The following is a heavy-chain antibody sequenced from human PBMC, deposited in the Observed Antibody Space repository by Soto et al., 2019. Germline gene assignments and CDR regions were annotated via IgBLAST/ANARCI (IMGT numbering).Heavy chain of an antibody. D-gene: IGHD2-21*02. CDR1: GLSLSTTGVG. V-gene: IGHV2-5*02. J-gene: IGHJ6*02. CDR2: IYWDDDK. CDR3: VQSRCGGDCLQSYSSHSYYGLDV. Sequence: QITLKESGPPLVNPTQTLTLTCTFSGLSLSTTGVGVGWIRQPPGKALEWLALIYWDDDKRYSPSLKSRLTITKDTSKNQVVLTMTNMDPVDTATYYCVQSRCGGDCLQSYSSHSYYGLDVWGQGTTVTVSS.